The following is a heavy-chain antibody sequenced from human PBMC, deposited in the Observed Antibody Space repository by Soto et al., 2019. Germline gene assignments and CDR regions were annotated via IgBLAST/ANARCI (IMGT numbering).Heavy chain of an antibody. CDR2: SSASNGNR. J-gene: IGHJ6*02. V-gene: IGHV1-18*01. CDR3: ARDQAYQLLSAYYYYYGMDV. Sequence: QVQLVQSGVEVKKPGASVKVSCKASGYNFITYGISWARQAPGQGLQWMGWSSASNGNRNYAQKFQGRVTMTTDTSTSTAYMELRSLRSDDTAVYYCARDQAYQLLSAYYYYYGMDVWGQGTTVIVSS. CDR1: GYNFITYG. D-gene: IGHD2-2*01.